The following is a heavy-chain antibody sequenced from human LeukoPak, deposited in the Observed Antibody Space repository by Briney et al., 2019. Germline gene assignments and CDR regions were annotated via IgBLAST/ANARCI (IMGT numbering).Heavy chain of an antibody. CDR3: ATILIGGTTNDFDY. D-gene: IGHD1-7*01. CDR1: GYTFTGYY. J-gene: IGHJ4*02. CDR2: INPNSGGT. Sequence: GASVKVSCKASGYTFTGYYMHWVRQAPGQGLEWMGWINPNSGGTNYAQKLQGRVTMTTDTSTSTAYMELSRLRSDDTAVYYCATILIGGTTNDFDYWGQGTLVTVSS. V-gene: IGHV1-2*02.